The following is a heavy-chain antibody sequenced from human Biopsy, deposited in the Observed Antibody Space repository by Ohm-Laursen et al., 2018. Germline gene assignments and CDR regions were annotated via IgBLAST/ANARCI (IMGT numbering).Heavy chain of an antibody. D-gene: IGHD6-13*01. J-gene: IGHJ6*02. CDR2: ITQSGST. V-gene: IGHV4-34*01. CDR1: GGSLNGYF. CDR3: ARVPLPGIGAAYQGRFLYGMDV. Sequence: SETLSLTCAVYGGSLNGYFWSWIRQPPGKGLEWIGDITQSGSTNYSPSHKSRVTISVDTAKKQFSLSLRSVTAADTAVYYCARVPLPGIGAAYQGRFLYGMDVWGQGTTVSVSS.